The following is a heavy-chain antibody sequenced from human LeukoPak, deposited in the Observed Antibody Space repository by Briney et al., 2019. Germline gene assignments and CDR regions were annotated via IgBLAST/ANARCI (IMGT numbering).Heavy chain of an antibody. CDR2: ISSSSNTI. D-gene: IGHD3-22*01. CDR1: GFTFSSYS. J-gene: IGHJ5*02. CDR3: ARDGVGYYDSSGYPNWFDP. V-gene: IGHV3-48*02. Sequence: GGSLRLSCAASGFTFSSYSMNWVRQAPGKGLEWVSYISSSSNTIYYADSVKGRFTISRDNAKNSLYLQMNSLRDEDTAVYYCARDGVGYYDSSGYPNWFDPWGQGTLVTVSS.